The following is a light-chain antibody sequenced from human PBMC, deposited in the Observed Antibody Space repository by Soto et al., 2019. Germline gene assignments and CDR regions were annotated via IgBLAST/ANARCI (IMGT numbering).Light chain of an antibody. CDR3: QQYGSSPQVT. CDR1: QSVSSSY. Sequence: EIVLTQSPGTLYLSPGERATLSCRASQSVSSSYLAWYQQKPGQAPRLLIYGASSRATGIPDRFSGSGSGTDFTLTISRLEPEDFAVYYCQQYGSSPQVTFGPGTKVDIK. J-gene: IGKJ3*01. CDR2: GAS. V-gene: IGKV3-20*01.